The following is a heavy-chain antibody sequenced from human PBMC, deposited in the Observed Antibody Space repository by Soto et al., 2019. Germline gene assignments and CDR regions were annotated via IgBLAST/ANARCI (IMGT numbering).Heavy chain of an antibody. V-gene: IGHV3-48*02. CDR1: GFTFSSYG. Sequence: AGGSLRLSCAASGFTFSSYGMHWVRQAPGKGLAWVSYISNNGGTIYYADSVEGRFTISRDNAKNSLYLQMNSLRDEDTAVYYCASISGTTMYYWGQGTLVTVSS. D-gene: IGHD1-7*01. CDR3: ASISGTTMYY. J-gene: IGHJ4*02. CDR2: ISNNGGTI.